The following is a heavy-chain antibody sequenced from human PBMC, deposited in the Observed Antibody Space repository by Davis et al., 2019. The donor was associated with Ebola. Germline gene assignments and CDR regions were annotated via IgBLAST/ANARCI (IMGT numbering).Heavy chain of an antibody. Sequence: ETLSLTCTVSGGSISSYYWSWVRQAPGKGLEWVSAISGSGGSTYYADSVKGRFTISRDNSKNTLYLQMNSLRSEDTAVYYCARDFAYYYDSSGYYGNWEFDYWGQGTLVTVSS. V-gene: IGHV3-23*01. CDR2: ISGSGGST. CDR3: ARDFAYYYDSSGYYGNWEFDY. CDR1: GGSISSYY. J-gene: IGHJ4*02. D-gene: IGHD3-22*01.